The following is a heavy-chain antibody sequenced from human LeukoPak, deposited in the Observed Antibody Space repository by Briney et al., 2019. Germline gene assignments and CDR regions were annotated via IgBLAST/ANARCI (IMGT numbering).Heavy chain of an antibody. V-gene: IGHV3-64*04. J-gene: IGHJ4*02. D-gene: IGHD6-6*01. CDR2: IGSDGDST. CDR1: GFTFSSLG. CDR3: AKEMRVAARTKALDY. Sequence: GGSLRLSCSASGFTFSSLGMHWVRQAPGKGLEHVSTIGSDGDSTYYADSVKDRFTISRDNSKNALYLQMNSLRAEDTAVYYCAKEMRVAARTKALDYWGQGTLVTVSS.